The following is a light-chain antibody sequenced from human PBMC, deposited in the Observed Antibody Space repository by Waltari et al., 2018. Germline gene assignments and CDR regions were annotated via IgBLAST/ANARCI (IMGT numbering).Light chain of an antibody. Sequence: QSALSQPASVSGSRGQSLTISCTGASSDVGGHDYVSSYQQHPGKAPKLIIRDVNNRPSGVSNRFSGSKSGNTASLTISGLQAEDEADYYCSSYSTSSSLILFGEGTKVTVL. CDR2: DVN. CDR1: SSDVGGHDY. CDR3: SSYSTSSSLIL. J-gene: IGLJ2*01. V-gene: IGLV2-14*03.